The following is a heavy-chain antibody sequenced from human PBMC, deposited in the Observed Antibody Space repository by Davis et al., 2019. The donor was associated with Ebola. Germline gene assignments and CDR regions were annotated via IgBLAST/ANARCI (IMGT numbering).Heavy chain of an antibody. CDR3: ARDREGTTNFDY. D-gene: IGHD2/OR15-2a*01. J-gene: IGHJ4*02. V-gene: IGHV3-21*01. CDR2: ISRTSYYI. CDR1: GFTFSSYG. Sequence: PGGSLRLSCAASGFTFSSYGMHWVRQAPGKGLEWVASISRTSYYIYYADSMKGRFTISRDNGKNSLYLQMNSLRAEDTAVYYCARDREGTTNFDYWGQGTLVTVSS.